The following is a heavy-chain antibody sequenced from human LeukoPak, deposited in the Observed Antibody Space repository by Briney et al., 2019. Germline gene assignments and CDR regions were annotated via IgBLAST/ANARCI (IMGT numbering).Heavy chain of an antibody. Sequence: SETLSLTCTVSGYSISSGYYWGWIRQPPGKGLEWIGNIYHSGSTYYNPSLKSRVTISVDTSKNQFSLRLSSVTAADTAMYYCVKSGGYGLIDYWGQGTRVTVSS. CDR1: GYSISSGYY. J-gene: IGHJ4*02. D-gene: IGHD1-26*01. V-gene: IGHV4-38-2*02. CDR3: VKSGGYGLIDY. CDR2: IYHSGST.